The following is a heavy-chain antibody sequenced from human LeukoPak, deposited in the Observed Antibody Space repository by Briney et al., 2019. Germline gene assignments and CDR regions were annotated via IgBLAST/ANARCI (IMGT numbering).Heavy chain of an antibody. V-gene: IGHV4-59*08. CDR1: HGSISPYY. CDR2: IFYNGST. Sequence: SETLSLTCTISHGSISPYYWSWIRQSPGKRLDWIGYIFYNGSTNYNPSLKSRVTISLDTSRNRVTLKLSSVTATVTAVYYCARGSRYFDYWGQGTLVTVSS. J-gene: IGHJ4*02. CDR3: ARGSRYFDY.